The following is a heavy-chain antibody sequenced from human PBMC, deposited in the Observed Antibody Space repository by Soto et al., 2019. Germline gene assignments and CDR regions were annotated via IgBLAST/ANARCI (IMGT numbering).Heavy chain of an antibody. CDR2: ISYDGSNK. J-gene: IGHJ6*02. CDR3: AKGAGYCSSTSCYWGYVAARPERMDV. Sequence: PGGSLRLSCAASGFTFSSYGMHWVRQAPGKGLEWVAVISYDGSNKYYADSVKGRFTISRDNSKNTLYLQMNSLRAEDTAVYYCAKGAGYCSSTSCYWGYVAARPERMDVWGQGTTVTVSS. CDR1: GFTFSSYG. D-gene: IGHD2-2*01. V-gene: IGHV3-30*18.